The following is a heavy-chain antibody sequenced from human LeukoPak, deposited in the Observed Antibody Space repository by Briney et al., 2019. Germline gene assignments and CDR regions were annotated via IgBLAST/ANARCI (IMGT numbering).Heavy chain of an antibody. D-gene: IGHD3-10*01. CDR1: GFTFSSYA. CDR2: IRGSGGST. CDR3: AKDLSVITMVRGVIAPDYYYYYYGMDV. J-gene: IGHJ6*02. Sequence: GGALRLSCAASGFTFSSYAMSWVRQAPGKGLEWVSAIRGSGGSTYYADSVKGLFTISRDNPKNRLYLQMNSLRAEDTAVYYCAKDLSVITMVRGVIAPDYYYYYYGMDVWGQGTTVTVSS. V-gene: IGHV3-23*01.